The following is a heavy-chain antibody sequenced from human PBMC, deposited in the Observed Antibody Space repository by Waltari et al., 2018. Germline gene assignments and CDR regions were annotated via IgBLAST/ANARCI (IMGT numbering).Heavy chain of an antibody. CDR3: ASEGWWYDF. D-gene: IGHD2-15*01. Sequence: EVQLLESGGGLVQPGGSLRLSCAASGFTFSSYAMSWVRQAPGKGLGWFSGISGSGSSTYDAFSVKCRFTIASDNSKTTLYLQMNSLRAEDTAVYYCASEGWWYDFWCQGTLFTVSS. J-gene: IGHJ4*02. CDR2: ISGSGSST. CDR1: GFTFSSYA. V-gene: IGHV3-23*01.